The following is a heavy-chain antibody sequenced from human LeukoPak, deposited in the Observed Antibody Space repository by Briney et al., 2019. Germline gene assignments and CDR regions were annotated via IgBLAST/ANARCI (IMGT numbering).Heavy chain of an antibody. CDR3: ARMVSGRNFRFDC. CDR1: GFNFDEYG. V-gene: IGHV3-20*04. CDR2: VSWNGGGT. Sequence: PGGSLRLSCAASGFNFDEYGMSWVRQAPGKGLEWVSGVSWNGGGTGYADSVRGRFTTSRDNAKNSLYLHMDSVTAEDTALYYCARMVSGRNFRFDCWGQGTLVTVSS. D-gene: IGHD1-26*01. J-gene: IGHJ4*02.